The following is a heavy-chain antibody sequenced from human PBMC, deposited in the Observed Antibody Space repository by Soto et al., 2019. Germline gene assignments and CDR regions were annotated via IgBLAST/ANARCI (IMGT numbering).Heavy chain of an antibody. Sequence: PSETLSLTCAVYGGSFSGYYWSWIRQPPGKGLEWIGEINHSGSTNYNPSLKSRVTISVDTSKNQFSLKLSSVTAADTAVYYCARVCILPGYYIDYWGQGTLVTVSS. CDR3: ARVCILPGYYIDY. CDR2: INHSGST. CDR1: GGSFSGYY. D-gene: IGHD3-9*01. V-gene: IGHV4-34*01. J-gene: IGHJ4*02.